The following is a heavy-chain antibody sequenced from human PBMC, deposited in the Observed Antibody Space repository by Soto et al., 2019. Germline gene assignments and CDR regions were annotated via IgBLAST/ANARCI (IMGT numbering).Heavy chain of an antibody. J-gene: IGHJ4*02. V-gene: IGHV4-39*01. CDR2: IYYSGST. D-gene: IGHD2-21*01. CDR1: GGSISIRSYY. CDR3: ARQRTSVVNKAYFDV. Sequence: KPSETLSLTCTVTGGSISIRSYYWGWIRQPPGKGLEWIGSIYYSGSTYNNPSLRSRVSMSIDTSKDQFSLKLKPVTAADTALYFCARQRTSVVNKAYFDVWGPGSLVTVSS.